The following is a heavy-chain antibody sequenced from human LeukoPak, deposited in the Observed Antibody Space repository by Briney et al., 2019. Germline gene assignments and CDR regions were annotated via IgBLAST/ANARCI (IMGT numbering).Heavy chain of an antibody. CDR1: GYTFTSYY. V-gene: IGHV1-46*01. CDR3: ARDDPAVAGIDY. D-gene: IGHD6-19*01. J-gene: IGHJ4*02. Sequence: GASVKVSCKASGYTFTSYYMHWVRQAPGQGLEWMGIINPSGGSTSYAQKFQGRVTMTRDASTSTVYMELSSLRSEDTAVYYCARDDPAVAGIDYWGQGTLVTVSS. CDR2: INPSGGST.